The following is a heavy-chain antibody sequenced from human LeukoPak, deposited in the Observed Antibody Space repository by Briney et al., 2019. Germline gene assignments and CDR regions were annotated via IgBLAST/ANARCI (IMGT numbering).Heavy chain of an antibody. Sequence: GASVKVSCKTSGYTFTNYGITWVRQAPGQGLEWMGWISTYNGNTNYAQKLQGRVTMTRDTSTRTTYMELRSLRSDDTAVYYCARSLGYCSGGSCYSGAAFDYWGQGTLVTVSS. V-gene: IGHV1-18*01. D-gene: IGHD2-15*01. CDR2: ISTYNGNT. CDR1: GYTFTNYG. CDR3: ARSLGYCSGGSCYSGAAFDY. J-gene: IGHJ4*02.